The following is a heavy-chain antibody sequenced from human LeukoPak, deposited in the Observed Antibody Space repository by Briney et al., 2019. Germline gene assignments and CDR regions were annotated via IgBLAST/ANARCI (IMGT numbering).Heavy chain of an antibody. CDR1: GFTFSSYE. J-gene: IGHJ4*02. D-gene: IGHD1-1*01. CDR3: ARGQHSWRYRTDY. CDR2: ISSSGSTI. Sequence: PGGSLRLSCAASGFTFSSYEMNWVRQAPGKGLEWVSYISSSGSTIYYADSVKGRFTISRDNAKNSLYLQMNSLRAEDTAVYYCARGQHSWRYRTDYWGQGTLVTVSS. V-gene: IGHV3-48*03.